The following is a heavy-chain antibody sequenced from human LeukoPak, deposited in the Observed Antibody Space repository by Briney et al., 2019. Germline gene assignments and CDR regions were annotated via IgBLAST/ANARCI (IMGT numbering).Heavy chain of an antibody. J-gene: IGHJ5*02. Sequence: ASVKVSCKASGYTFTSYGISWVRQAPGQGLEWMGWISAYNGNTNYAQKLQGRVTMTTDTSTSTAYMELRSLRSEDTAVYYCARDNSVGDIAWWFDPWGQGTLVTVSS. CDR3: ARDNSVGDIAWWFDP. V-gene: IGHV1-18*01. D-gene: IGHD3-16*02. CDR1: GYTFTSYG. CDR2: ISAYNGNT.